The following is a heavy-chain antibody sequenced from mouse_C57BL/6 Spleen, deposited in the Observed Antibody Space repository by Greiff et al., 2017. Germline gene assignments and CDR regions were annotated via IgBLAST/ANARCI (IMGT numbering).Heavy chain of an antibody. CDR2: IDTSESET. Sequence: QVQLQQSGAELVRPGSSVKLSCKASGYTFTSYGMHWVKQRPIQGLEGIGNIDTSESETPYNQKFKDKATLTVDKSSSTAYMQLSSLTSEDSAVYYCARELGRGYFDYWGQGTTLTVSS. CDR1: GYTFTSYG. V-gene: IGHV1-52*01. CDR3: ARELGRGYFDY. J-gene: IGHJ2*01. D-gene: IGHD4-1*01.